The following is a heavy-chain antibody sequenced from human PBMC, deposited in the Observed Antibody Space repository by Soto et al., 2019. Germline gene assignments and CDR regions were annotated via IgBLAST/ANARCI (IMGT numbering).Heavy chain of an antibody. CDR3: ARESRRRSIAVAGYGGYYFDY. J-gene: IGHJ4*02. V-gene: IGHV4-34*01. D-gene: IGHD6-19*01. Sequence: SETLSLTCAVYGGSFSGYYWSWIRQPPGKGLEWIGEINHSGSTNYNPSLKSRVTISVDTSKNQFSLKLSSVTAADTAVYYCARESRRRSIAVAGYGGYYFDYWGQGTLVTVSS. CDR1: GGSFSGYY. CDR2: INHSGST.